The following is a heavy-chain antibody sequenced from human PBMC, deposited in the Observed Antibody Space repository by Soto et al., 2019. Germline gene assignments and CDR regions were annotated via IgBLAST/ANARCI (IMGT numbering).Heavy chain of an antibody. V-gene: IGHV3-21*01. D-gene: IGHD3-22*01. CDR3: ARDLGGYSIFDY. CDR2: ISSSSSYI. CDR1: GFTFSSYS. J-gene: IGHJ4*02. Sequence: ASGFTFSSYSMNWVRQAPGKGLEWVSSISSSSSYIYYADSVKGRFTISRDNAKNSLYLQMNSLRAEDTAVYYCARDLGGYSIFDYWGQGTLVTVSS.